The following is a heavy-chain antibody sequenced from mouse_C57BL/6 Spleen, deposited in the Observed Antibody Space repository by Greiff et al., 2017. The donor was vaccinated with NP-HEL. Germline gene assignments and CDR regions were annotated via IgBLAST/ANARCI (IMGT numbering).Heavy chain of an antibody. CDR1: GYTFTSYW. CDR2: IDPSDSYT. CDR3: ARSYGNYYYAMDY. J-gene: IGHJ4*01. V-gene: IGHV1-59*01. D-gene: IGHD2-1*01. Sequence: VQLQQPGAELVRPGTSVKLSCKASGYTFTSYWMHWVKQRPGQGLEWIGVIDPSDSYTNYNQKFKGKATLTVDTSSSTAYMQLSSLTSEDSAVYYCARSYGNYYYAMDYWGQGTLVTVSS.